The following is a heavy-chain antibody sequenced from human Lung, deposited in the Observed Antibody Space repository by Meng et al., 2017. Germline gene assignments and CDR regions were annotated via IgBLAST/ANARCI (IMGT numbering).Heavy chain of an antibody. V-gene: IGHV1-18*01. Sequence: QVQLVQAGAEVKKPGASVKVSCQASGYTFIRYGIRWVRQAPGQGLEWMGWISTYNGNTNYAQKFQGRVTMTTDTSTSTAYMELRSLRSDDTAVYYCAVMGLYGDYDNWYFDLWGRGTLVTVSS. CDR1: GYTFIRYG. CDR2: ISTYNGNT. CDR3: AVMGLYGDYDNWYFDL. D-gene: IGHD4-17*01. J-gene: IGHJ2*01.